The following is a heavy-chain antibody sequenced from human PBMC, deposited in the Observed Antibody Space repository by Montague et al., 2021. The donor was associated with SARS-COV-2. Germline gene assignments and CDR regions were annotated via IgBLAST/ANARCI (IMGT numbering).Heavy chain of an antibody. Sequence: SVKVSCKVSGYTLTELSMHWVRQAPGKGLEWMGGFDPEDGETIYAQKFQGRVTMTEDTSTDTAYTELSSLRSEDSAVYYCATELVRIAAAGPNYFDYWGQGTLVTVSS. CDR3: ATELVRIAAAGPNYFDY. D-gene: IGHD6-13*01. J-gene: IGHJ4*02. V-gene: IGHV1-24*01. CDR1: GYTLTELS. CDR2: FDPEDGET.